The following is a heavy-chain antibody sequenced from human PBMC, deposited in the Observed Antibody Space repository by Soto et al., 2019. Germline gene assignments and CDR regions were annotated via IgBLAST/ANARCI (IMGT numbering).Heavy chain of an antibody. Sequence: EVQLVESGGGLVQPGGSLRLSCAASGFTFSGYWMTWVRQAPGKGLEWLANIKQDGNEKFYVDSVKGRFTISRDNAKNSLYLQMNSLRAEDTAIYFRVRLGGTFGFQYWGQGTLVTVSS. J-gene: IGHJ1*01. CDR3: VRLGGTFGFQY. CDR2: IKQDGNEK. CDR1: GFTFSGYW. D-gene: IGHD1-26*01. V-gene: IGHV3-7*05.